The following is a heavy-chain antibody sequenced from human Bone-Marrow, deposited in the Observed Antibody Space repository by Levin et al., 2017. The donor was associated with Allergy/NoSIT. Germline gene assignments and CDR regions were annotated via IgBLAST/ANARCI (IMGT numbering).Heavy chain of an antibody. CDR3: ARGSGEKSPYTMDV. J-gene: IGHJ6*02. Sequence: GESLKISCQASGYILTTYYIHWVRQAPGQGLEWMGLIDPNSCGTNFAQKFQVIVTMTRDTSIGTAYMELSSLRSDDTAVYFCARGSGEKSPYTMDVWGQGRTVTVS. CDR1: GYILTTYY. V-gene: IGHV1-2*06. CDR2: IDPNSCGT. D-gene: IGHD6-25*01.